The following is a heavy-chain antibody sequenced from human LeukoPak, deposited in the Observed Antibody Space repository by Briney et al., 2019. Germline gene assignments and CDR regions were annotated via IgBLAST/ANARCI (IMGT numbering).Heavy chain of an antibody. J-gene: IGHJ6*03. V-gene: IGHV4-4*07. Sequence: SETLSLTCTVSGGSISSYYWSWIRQPAGKGLEWIGRIYTSGSTNYNPSLKSRVTMSVDTSKNQFSLKLSSVTAADTAVYYCARECSRPGSLRYYYYYMDVWGKGTTVTVFS. CDR3: ARECSRPGSLRYYYYYMDV. CDR1: GGSISSYY. D-gene: IGHD1-1*01. CDR2: IYTSGST.